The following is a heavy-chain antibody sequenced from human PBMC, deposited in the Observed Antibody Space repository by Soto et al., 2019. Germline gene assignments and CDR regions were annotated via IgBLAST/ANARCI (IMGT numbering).Heavy chain of an antibody. D-gene: IGHD2-2*01. Sequence: GGSLRLSCAASGFTFSSYAMSWVRQAPGKGLEWVSAISGSGGSTYYADSVKGRFTISRDNSKNTLYLQMNSLRAEDTAVYYCAKDPIVGVVVPAAKFPVFWFDPWGQGTLVTVSS. CDR1: GFTFSSYA. CDR3: AKDPIVGVVVPAAKFPVFWFDP. V-gene: IGHV3-23*01. J-gene: IGHJ5*02. CDR2: ISGSGGST.